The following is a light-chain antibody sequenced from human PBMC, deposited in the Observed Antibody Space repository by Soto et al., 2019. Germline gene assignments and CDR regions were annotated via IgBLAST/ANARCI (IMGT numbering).Light chain of an antibody. CDR3: QQYKNYLT. CDR2: GAS. V-gene: IGKV1-5*01. J-gene: IGKJ1*01. CDR1: QSVSIW. Sequence: DIQMTQSPSTLSASVGDRVTFTCRASQSVSIWLAWYQQKPGKAPKLLISGASTLESGVPSRFSGSGSGTEFSFTFSSLQPDVFATYYCQQYKNYLTFGQGPKV.